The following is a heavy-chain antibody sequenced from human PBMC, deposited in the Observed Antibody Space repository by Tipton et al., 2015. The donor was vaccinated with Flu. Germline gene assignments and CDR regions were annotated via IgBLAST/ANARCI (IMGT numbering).Heavy chain of an antibody. CDR2: IGGDGSGG. CDR3: ARDGHNVAGAFDV. Sequence: SLRLSCAASGFTFSSFWMHWVRQAPGKGLVWVARIGGDGSGGDTADSVKGRFTISRDNSKNTMSLQMNSLRADDTAVYYCARDGHNVAGAFDVWGQGTVVTVSS. CDR1: GFTFSSFW. D-gene: IGHD2-21*01. V-gene: IGHV3-74*01. J-gene: IGHJ3*01.